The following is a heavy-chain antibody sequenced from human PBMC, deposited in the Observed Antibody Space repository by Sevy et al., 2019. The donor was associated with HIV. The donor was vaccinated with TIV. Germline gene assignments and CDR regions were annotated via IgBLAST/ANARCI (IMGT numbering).Heavy chain of an antibody. J-gene: IGHJ4*02. CDR1: GDSIGDYF. Sequence: SETLSLTCTVSGDSIGDYFWSWIRQPAGKGLEWIGRIYSNGATNHNPALKSRVAMSVDTSKNEFSLRLSSVTAADTAVYYCARDIGYCSSDRRLLGIYFDSWGLGAQVTVSS. CDR2: IYSNGAT. CDR3: ARDIGYCSSDRRLLGIYFDS. V-gene: IGHV4-4*07. D-gene: IGHD2-2*01.